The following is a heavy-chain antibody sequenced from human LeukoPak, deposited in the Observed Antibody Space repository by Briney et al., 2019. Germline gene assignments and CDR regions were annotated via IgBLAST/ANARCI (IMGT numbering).Heavy chain of an antibody. CDR3: ARENRDSRWPHLDY. CDR1: GFTFSSDS. V-gene: IGHV3-21*01. Sequence: GRSLRLSCAASGFTFSSDSMNWVRQAPGRGLEWVSFISSGSSYIYYADGVKGRFTISRDNAKNSLYLQMNSLRAEDTAVYYCARENRDSRWPHLDYWGQGTLVTVSS. CDR2: ISSGSSYI. D-gene: IGHD6-13*01. J-gene: IGHJ4*02.